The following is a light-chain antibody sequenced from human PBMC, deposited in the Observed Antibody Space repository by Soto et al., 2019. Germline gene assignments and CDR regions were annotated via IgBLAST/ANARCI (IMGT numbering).Light chain of an antibody. V-gene: IGKV3-11*01. Sequence: EIVLTQSPATLSLSPGERATLSCRASQSVSSYLAWYQQKPGQAPRLLIYDASNRATGIPARFSGSGSGTDFTRTISSLAPEDFAVYYCQQRSIALTFGGGTKVEIK. J-gene: IGKJ4*01. CDR1: QSVSSY. CDR2: DAS. CDR3: QQRSIALT.